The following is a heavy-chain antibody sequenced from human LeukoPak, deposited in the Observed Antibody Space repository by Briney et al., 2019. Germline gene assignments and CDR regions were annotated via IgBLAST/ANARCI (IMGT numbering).Heavy chain of an antibody. CDR1: GLTFSSYA. J-gene: IGHJ4*02. V-gene: IGHV3-23*01. CDR2: ISAGGGLT. Sequence: GGSLRLSCAASGLTFSSYAMSWVRQAPGKGLEWVSGISAGGGLTLYANSVKGRFTISRDNAKNSLYLQMNSLRAEDTAIYYCARDEWGTRLDWGQGTLVTVSS. D-gene: IGHD1-1*01. CDR3: ARDEWGTRLD.